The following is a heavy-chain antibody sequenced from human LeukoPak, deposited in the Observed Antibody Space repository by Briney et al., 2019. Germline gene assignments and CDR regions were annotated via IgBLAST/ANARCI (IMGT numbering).Heavy chain of an antibody. D-gene: IGHD4-17*01. V-gene: IGHV3-33*01. CDR1: GFTFGSYG. CDR3: ARERLPNDHGDYGGGFDY. J-gene: IGHJ4*02. Sequence: GRSLRLSCVASGFTFGSYGTHWVRQAPGKGLEWVAVIWFDGTYKYNEDSVKGRFTISRDNFKDAVYLQMNSLRVEDTAVYYCARERLPNDHGDYGGGFDYWGQGALVTVSS. CDR2: IWFDGTYK.